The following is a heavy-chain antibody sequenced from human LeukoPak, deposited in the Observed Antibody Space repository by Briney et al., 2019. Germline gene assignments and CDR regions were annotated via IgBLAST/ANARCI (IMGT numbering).Heavy chain of an antibody. CDR3: GRRGNLDY. CDR1: GFTFSSYR. J-gene: IGHJ4*02. V-gene: IGHV3-7*05. D-gene: IGHD4-23*01. CDR2: IKQDGSEK. Sequence: GGSLRLSCAASGFTFSSYRLSCVRQAPGKGLEWVANIKQDGSEKYYVDSVKGRFTVSRDNAKNPLYLEMNSLRAEDTAVYYCGRRGNLDYWGQGTLVTVSS.